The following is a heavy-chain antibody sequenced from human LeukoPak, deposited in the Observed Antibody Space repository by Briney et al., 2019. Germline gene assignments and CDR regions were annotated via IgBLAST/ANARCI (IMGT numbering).Heavy chain of an antibody. J-gene: IGHJ4*02. Sequence: PGGSLRLSCAASGFTFSSYAMSWVRQAPGKGLEWASAISGSGGSTYYADSVKGRFTISRDNSKNTLYLQMNSLRAEDTAVYYCAKGPYSRTYYFDYWGQGTLVTVSS. CDR2: ISGSGGST. CDR3: AKGPYSRTYYFDY. V-gene: IGHV3-23*01. CDR1: GFTFSSYA. D-gene: IGHD4-11*01.